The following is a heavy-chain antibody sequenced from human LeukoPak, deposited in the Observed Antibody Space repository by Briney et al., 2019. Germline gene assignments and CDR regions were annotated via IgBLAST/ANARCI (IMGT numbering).Heavy chain of an antibody. V-gene: IGHV4-59*08. D-gene: IGHD6-19*01. Sequence: PSETLSLTCTVSGGPISSYYWSWIRQPPRKGLEWIGYIYYSGSTNYNPSLKSRVTISVDTSKNQFSLKLSSVTAADTAVYYCASTYSSGWGDWFDPWGQGTLVTVSS. J-gene: IGHJ5*02. CDR3: ASTYSSGWGDWFDP. CDR1: GGPISSYY. CDR2: IYYSGST.